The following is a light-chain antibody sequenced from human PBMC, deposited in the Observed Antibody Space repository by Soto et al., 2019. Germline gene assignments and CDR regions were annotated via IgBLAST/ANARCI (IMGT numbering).Light chain of an antibody. CDR1: SSNIGADYD. CDR2: GND. J-gene: IGLJ2*01. V-gene: IGLV1-40*01. CDR3: QSYDSGLSAVL. Sequence: QSVLTQLPSVSGAPGQRVTISCTGSSSNIGADYDVNWYQQFPGTAPKLLIYGNDNRPSGVPDRFSGSKSDTSASLAVTGLQAEDEADYYCQSYDSGLSAVLFGGGTKLTVL.